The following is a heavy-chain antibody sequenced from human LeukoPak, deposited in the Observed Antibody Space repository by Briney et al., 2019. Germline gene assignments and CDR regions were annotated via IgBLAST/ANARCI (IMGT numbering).Heavy chain of an antibody. Sequence: GASVKVSCKVSGYTLTELSMHWVRQAPGKGLEWMGGFDPEDGETIYAQRLQGRVTMTEDTSTDTAYMELSSLRSEDTAVYYCATPLIVATKDYYYYGMDVWGQGTTVTVSS. CDR3: ATPLIVATKDYYYYGMDV. CDR2: FDPEDGET. J-gene: IGHJ6*02. D-gene: IGHD5-12*01. CDR1: GYTLTELS. V-gene: IGHV1-24*01.